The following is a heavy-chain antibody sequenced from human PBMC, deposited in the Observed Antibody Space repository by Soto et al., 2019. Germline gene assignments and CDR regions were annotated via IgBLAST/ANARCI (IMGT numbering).Heavy chain of an antibody. CDR2: IYYSGST. V-gene: IGHV4-31*03. Sequence: PSETLSLTCTVSGGSISSGGYCWSWIRQHPGKGLEWIGYIYYSGSTYYNPSLKSRVTISVDTSKNQFSLKLSSVTAADTAVYYCARRYGDYQLDYWGQGTLVTV. J-gene: IGHJ4*02. CDR3: ARRYGDYQLDY. CDR1: GGSISSGGYC. D-gene: IGHD4-17*01.